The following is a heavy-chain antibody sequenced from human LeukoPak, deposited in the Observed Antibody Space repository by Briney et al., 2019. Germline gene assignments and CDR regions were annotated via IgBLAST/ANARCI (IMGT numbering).Heavy chain of an antibody. J-gene: IGHJ3*02. CDR1: GFTFSSYG. D-gene: IGHD2-15*01. Sequence: GGSLRLSCAASGFTFSSYGIHWVRQAPGKGLEWVAVISYDGSNKYYADSVKGRFTISRDNSKNTLYLQMISLRAEDTAVYYCAKGVSYCSGGSCHSRGAFDIWGQGTMVTVSS. V-gene: IGHV3-30*18. CDR2: ISYDGSNK. CDR3: AKGVSYCSGGSCHSRGAFDI.